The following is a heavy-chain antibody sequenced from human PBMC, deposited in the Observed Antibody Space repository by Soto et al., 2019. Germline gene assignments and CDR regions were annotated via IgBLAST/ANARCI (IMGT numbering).Heavy chain of an antibody. Sequence: EVQLLESGGGLVQPGGSLRLSCAASGFTFSSYAMSWVRQAPGKGLEWVSAISGSGGSTYYADSVKGRFTISRDNSKNTLYLQMNSLRDEDTAVYYCAKGRWASIAVAGNLDFGGQGTLVTVSS. J-gene: IGHJ4*02. CDR2: ISGSGGST. CDR3: AKGRWASIAVAGNLDF. D-gene: IGHD6-19*01. CDR1: GFTFSSYA. V-gene: IGHV3-23*01.